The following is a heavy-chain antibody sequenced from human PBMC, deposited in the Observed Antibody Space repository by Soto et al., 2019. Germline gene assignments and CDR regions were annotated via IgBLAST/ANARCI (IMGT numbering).Heavy chain of an antibody. V-gene: IGHV3-53*01. J-gene: IGHJ4*02. D-gene: IGHD4-17*01. CDR1: GFTVSSNF. CDR2: IYSGGST. Sequence: EMQLVESGGGLIQPGGSLRLSCAASGFTVSSNFMSWVRQAPGKGLEWVSVIYSGGSTYYADSVKGRFTISRDNSKNTLYLQMNRLRAGDTAVYYCAKNLWDYGDYGYWGQGTLVTVSS. CDR3: AKNLWDYGDYGY.